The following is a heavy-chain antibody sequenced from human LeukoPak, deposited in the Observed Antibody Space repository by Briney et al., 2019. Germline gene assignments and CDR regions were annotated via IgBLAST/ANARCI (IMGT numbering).Heavy chain of an antibody. CDR2: IGYRGNT. D-gene: IGHD6-13*01. CDR1: GGTISSTFY. Sequence: SETLSLTCTVSGGTISSTFYWSWIRQPPGEGLQWIGYIGYRGNTDYNPSLKSRVTISVDTSRNQFSLKLRSVTAADTAVYYCARGSTSSWYVGPWGQGTLVTVSS. V-gene: IGHV4-59*08. J-gene: IGHJ5*02. CDR3: ARGSTSSWYVGP.